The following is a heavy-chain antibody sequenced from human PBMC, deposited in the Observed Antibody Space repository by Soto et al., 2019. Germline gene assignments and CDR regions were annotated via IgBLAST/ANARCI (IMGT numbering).Heavy chain of an antibody. V-gene: IGHV1-18*01. CDR1: GYTFTTYG. CDR3: ARGPTDYYDIRANYFLSY. D-gene: IGHD3-22*01. J-gene: IGHJ4*02. CDR2: ISTDNGHT. Sequence: QVPLVQSGAEVTKPGASVKVSCKASGYTFTTYGVSWVRQAPGQGLDWLGWISTDNGHTRYAERVQDLITMTPDTTTNTAHMELTNPMADGTAVYYCARGPTDYYDIRANYFLSYWGQGTLVTVSS.